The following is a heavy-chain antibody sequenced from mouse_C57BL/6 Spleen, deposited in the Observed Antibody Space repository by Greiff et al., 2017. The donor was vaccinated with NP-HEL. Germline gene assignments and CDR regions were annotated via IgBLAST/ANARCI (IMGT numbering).Heavy chain of an antibody. Sequence: EVQLQQSVAELVRPGASVKLSCTASGFNIKNTYMHWVKQRPEQGLEWIGRIDPANGNTKYAPKFQGKATITADTSSNTAYLQLSSLTFEDPAIYYCASDYYGSSPWFDYWGQGTLVTVSA. CDR3: ASDYYGSSPWFDY. CDR2: IDPANGNT. V-gene: IGHV14-3*01. D-gene: IGHD1-1*01. J-gene: IGHJ3*01. CDR1: GFNIKNTY.